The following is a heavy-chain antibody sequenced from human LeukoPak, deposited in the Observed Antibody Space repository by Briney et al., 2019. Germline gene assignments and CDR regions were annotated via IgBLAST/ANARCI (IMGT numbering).Heavy chain of an antibody. CDR1: GFTFSSYA. J-gene: IGHJ1*01. V-gene: IGHV3-30-3*01. CDR2: ISYDGSNK. Sequence: PGGSLRLSCAASGFTFSSYAMHWVRQAPGKGLEWVAVISYDGSNKYYADSVKGRFTISRDNSKNTLYLQMNSLRAEDTAVYYCAKGDGYNLPEYFQHWGQGTLVTVSS. D-gene: IGHD5-24*01. CDR3: AKGDGYNLPEYFQH.